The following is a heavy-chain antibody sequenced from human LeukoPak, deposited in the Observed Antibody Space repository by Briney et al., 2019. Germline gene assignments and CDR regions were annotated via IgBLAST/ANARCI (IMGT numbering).Heavy chain of an antibody. V-gene: IGHV4-30-2*01. J-gene: IGHJ5*02. Sequence: PSETLSLTCAVSGGSISSGGYSWSWIRQPPGKGLEWIGYIYHSGSTYYNPSLKSRVTISVDRSKNQFSLKLSSVTAADTAVYYCARAGCSSTSCYLGDNWFGPWGQGTLVTVSS. CDR2: IYHSGST. D-gene: IGHD2-2*01. CDR1: GGSISSGGYS. CDR3: ARAGCSSTSCYLGDNWFGP.